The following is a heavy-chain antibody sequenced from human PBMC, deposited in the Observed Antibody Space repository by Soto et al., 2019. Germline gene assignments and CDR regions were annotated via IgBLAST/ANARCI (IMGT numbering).Heavy chain of an antibody. CDR2: IIPIFGTA. Sequence: GASVKVSCKASGGTFSSYAISWVRQAPGQGLEWMGGIIPIFGTANYAQKFQGRVTITADESTSTAYMELSSLRSEDTAVYYCARDFSGYDYDYYYGMDVWGQGTTVPVSS. CDR1: GGTFSSYA. V-gene: IGHV1-69*13. J-gene: IGHJ6*02. D-gene: IGHD5-12*01. CDR3: ARDFSGYDYDYYYGMDV.